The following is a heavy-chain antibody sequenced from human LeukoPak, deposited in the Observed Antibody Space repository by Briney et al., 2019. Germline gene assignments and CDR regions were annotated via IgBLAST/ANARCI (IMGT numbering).Heavy chain of an antibody. J-gene: IGHJ4*02. Sequence: PGGSLRLSCAASGFTFSSYAMHWVRQAPGKGLEWVTVISYDGSNKYNADSVKGRFTISRDNSKNTLYLQMNSLRAEDTAVYYCARVPGIAMTGGFDYWGQGTLVTVSS. CDR1: GFTFSSYA. CDR2: ISYDGSNK. V-gene: IGHV3-30-3*01. CDR3: ARVPGIAMTGGFDY. D-gene: IGHD6-19*01.